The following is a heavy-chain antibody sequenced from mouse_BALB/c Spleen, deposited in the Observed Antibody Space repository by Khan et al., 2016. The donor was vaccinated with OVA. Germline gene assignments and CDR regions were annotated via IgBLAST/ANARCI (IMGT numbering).Heavy chain of an antibody. D-gene: IGHD2-3*01. CDR3: ARDGISEFAY. CDR1: GYTFADSG. J-gene: IGHJ3*01. V-gene: IGHV1S137*01. CDR2: ISTYYGNI. Sequence: QVQLQQSGPEPVRPGASVKISCKGSGYTFADSGMHWVRQSHVKSLEWIGVISTYYGNIKYNQKFEGRATMTVDKSSSTAYMELARLTSEDSVVYFCARDGISEFAYWGQGTLVTVSA.